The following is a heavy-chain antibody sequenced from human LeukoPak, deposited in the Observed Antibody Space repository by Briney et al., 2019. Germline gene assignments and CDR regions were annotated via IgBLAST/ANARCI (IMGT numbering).Heavy chain of an antibody. CDR2: IIPIFGTA. J-gene: IGHJ2*01. Sequence: ASVKVSCKASGGTFSSYAISWVRQAPGQGLEWMGGIIPIFGTANYAQKFQGRVTITADESTSTAYMELSSLRSEDTAVHYCARKYSSGWPHWYFDLWGRGTLVTVSS. CDR1: GGTFSSYA. D-gene: IGHD6-19*01. CDR3: ARKYSSGWPHWYFDL. V-gene: IGHV1-69*01.